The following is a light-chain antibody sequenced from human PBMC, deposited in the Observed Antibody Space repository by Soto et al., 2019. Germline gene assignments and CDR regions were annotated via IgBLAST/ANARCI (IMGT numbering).Light chain of an antibody. CDR2: GAS. J-gene: IGKJ1*01. Sequence: EIVLTQSPATLSVSPGERATLSCRASQSVSNNYLAWYQQKPGQAPRLLIYGASNRATGIPDRFSGSGSGTDFTLTISRLEPEDFAVYYCQQYGSSGTFGPGTKVDIK. V-gene: IGKV3-20*01. CDR3: QQYGSSGT. CDR1: QSVSNNY.